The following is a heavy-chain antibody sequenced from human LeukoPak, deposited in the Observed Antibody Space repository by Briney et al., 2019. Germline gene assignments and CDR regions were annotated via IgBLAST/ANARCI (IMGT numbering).Heavy chain of an antibody. CDR1: GYTFTGYY. J-gene: IGHJ5*02. CDR3: ARDLMVVGNYDFWSGKDNWFDP. D-gene: IGHD3-3*01. Sequence: GASVKVSCKASGYTFTGYYMHWVRQAPGQGLEWMGIINPSGGSTSYAQKFQGRVTMTRDTSTSTVYMELSSLRSEDTAVYYCARDLMVVGNYDFWSGKDNWFDPWGQGTLVTVSS. CDR2: INPSGGST. V-gene: IGHV1-46*01.